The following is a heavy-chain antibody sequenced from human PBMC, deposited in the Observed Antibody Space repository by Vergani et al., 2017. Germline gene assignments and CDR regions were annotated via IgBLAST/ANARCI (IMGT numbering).Heavy chain of an antibody. Sequence: QVQLQQWGAGLLKPSDTLSLTCAVYGGSFSGYYWSWIRQPPGKGLECIGEINHSGSTNYNPSLKSRVTISVDTSKNQFSLKLSSVTAADTAVYYCARVLEAAAGMFDPWGQGTLVTVSS. CDR3: ARVLEAAAGMFDP. CDR2: INHSGST. CDR1: GGSFSGYY. J-gene: IGHJ5*02. D-gene: IGHD6-13*01. V-gene: IGHV4-34*01.